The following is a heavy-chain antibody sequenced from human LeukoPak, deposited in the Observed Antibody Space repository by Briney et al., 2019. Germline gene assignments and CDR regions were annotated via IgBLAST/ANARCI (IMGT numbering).Heavy chain of an antibody. V-gene: IGHV3-33*01. Sequence: GRSLRLSCVASGFTFSSHGMHWVRQAPGKGLEWVAGIWYDGSNEYYAESVKGRFTISRDNSKNTLYLQMNSLRAEDTAVYYCARDPYYYDSSGYYPFDYWGQGTLVTVSS. CDR1: GFTFSSHG. CDR2: IWYDGSNE. CDR3: ARDPYYYDSSGYYPFDY. J-gene: IGHJ4*02. D-gene: IGHD3-22*01.